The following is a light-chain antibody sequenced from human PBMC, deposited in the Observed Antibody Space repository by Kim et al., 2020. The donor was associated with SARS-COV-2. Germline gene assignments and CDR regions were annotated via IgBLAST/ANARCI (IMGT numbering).Light chain of an antibody. V-gene: IGLV1-44*01. CDR1: RSNIGSKV. Sequence: GQMVTISCSGSRSNIGSKVVNWYRQLPGTAPKLLLYSNDYRPSGVPDRFSGSKSGTSASLDISGLQSEDEADYYCAAWDDSLNGSVFGGGTQLTVL. CDR3: AAWDDSLNGSV. CDR2: SND. J-gene: IGLJ3*02.